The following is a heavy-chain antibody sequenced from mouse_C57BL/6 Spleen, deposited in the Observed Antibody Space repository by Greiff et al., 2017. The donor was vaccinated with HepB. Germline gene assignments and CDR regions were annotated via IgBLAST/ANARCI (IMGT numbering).Heavy chain of an antibody. J-gene: IGHJ1*03. CDR3: ASYYGNYVWYFDV. CDR2: INPSTGGT. CDR1: GYSFTGYY. Sequence: VQLKESGPELVKPGASVKISCKASGYSFTGYYMNWVKQSPEKSLEWIGEINPSTGGTTYNQKFKAKATLTVDKSSSTAYMQLKSLTSEDSAVYYCASYYGNYVWYFDVWGTGTTVTVSS. V-gene: IGHV1-42*01. D-gene: IGHD2-1*01.